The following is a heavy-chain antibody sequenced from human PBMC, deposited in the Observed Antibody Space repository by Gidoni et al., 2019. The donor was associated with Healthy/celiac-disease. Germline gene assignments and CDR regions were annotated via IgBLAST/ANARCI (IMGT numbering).Heavy chain of an antibody. Sequence: EVQLVESGGGLVKPGGSLRLSCAASGFTFSNAWMSWVRQAPGKGLEWVGRIKSKTDGGTTDYAAPVKGRFTISRDDSKNTLYLQMNSLKTEDTAVYYCTTDVDGDYPFDYWGQGTLVTVSS. V-gene: IGHV3-15*01. CDR3: TTDVDGDYPFDY. J-gene: IGHJ4*02. CDR2: IKSKTDGGTT. CDR1: GFTFSNAW. D-gene: IGHD4-17*01.